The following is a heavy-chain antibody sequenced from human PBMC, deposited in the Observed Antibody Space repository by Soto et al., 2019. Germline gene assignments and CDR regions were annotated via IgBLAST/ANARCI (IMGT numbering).Heavy chain of an antibody. CDR3: VKGGYKTGWPPFDH. J-gene: IGHJ4*01. CDR1: RFRFSAYG. D-gene: IGHD6-19*01. Sequence: QVKLVESGGAVVQSGRSLRLSCTASRFRFSAYGMHWVRQAPGKGLEWVALISDDGKTQFFTDSVEGRFTISRDNSRNTLYLQMNSLRPEGTAVYYCVKGGYKTGWPPFDHWGHGTRVTVSS. V-gene: IGHV3-30*18. CDR2: ISDDGKTQ.